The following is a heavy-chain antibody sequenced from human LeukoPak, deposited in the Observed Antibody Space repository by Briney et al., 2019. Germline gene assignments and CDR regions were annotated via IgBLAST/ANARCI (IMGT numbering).Heavy chain of an antibody. CDR1: GYTFTSYD. CDR2: MNPNSGNT. Sequence: GASVKVSCKASGYTFTSYDINWVRQATGQGLEWMGWMNPNSGNTGYAQKFQGRVTMTEDTSTDTAYMELSSLRSEDTAVYYCATGTGQWLDDGRFDYWGQGTLVTVSS. D-gene: IGHD6-19*01. J-gene: IGHJ4*02. CDR3: ATGTGQWLDDGRFDY. V-gene: IGHV1-8*01.